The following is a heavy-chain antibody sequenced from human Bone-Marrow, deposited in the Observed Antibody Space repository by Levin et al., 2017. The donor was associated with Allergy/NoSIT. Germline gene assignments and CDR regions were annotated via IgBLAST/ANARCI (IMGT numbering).Heavy chain of an antibody. J-gene: IGHJ6*02. V-gene: IGHV1-46*01. D-gene: IGHD6-13*01. CDR3: ARVAGAGHFYYFYGMDV. Sequence: VASVKVSCKASGYIFTSHHIHWVRQAPGQGFEWMGIINPSGGSASYAQKFQGRVNMTSDTSTSTLYMELSSLRSEDTALYYCARVAGAGHFYYFYGMDVWGQGTTVTVSS. CDR1: GYIFTSHH. CDR2: INPSGGSA.